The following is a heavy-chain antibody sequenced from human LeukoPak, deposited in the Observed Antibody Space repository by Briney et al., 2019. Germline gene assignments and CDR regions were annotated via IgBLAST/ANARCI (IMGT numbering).Heavy chain of an antibody. V-gene: IGHV1-58*01. Sequence: SVKVSCKASGFTFTSSAVQWVRQARGQRLEWIGWIVVGSGNTDYAQKFQERVTITRDMSTSTAYMELSSLRSEDTAVYYCAADGVVTRYYYYCMDVWGKGTTVTVSS. J-gene: IGHJ6*03. CDR2: IVVGSGNT. CDR1: GFTFTSSA. CDR3: AADGVVTRYYYYCMDV. D-gene: IGHD4-23*01.